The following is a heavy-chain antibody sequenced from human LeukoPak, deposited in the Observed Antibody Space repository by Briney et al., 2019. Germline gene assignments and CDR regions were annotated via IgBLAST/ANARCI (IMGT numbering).Heavy chain of an antibody. CDR1: GFIFGDYA. Sequence: GGSLRLFCTASGFIFGDYAMRWLRQALGKGLEWVGFIRSKAYGGTPEYAASVKDRFTISRDDSKSIAYQQMNSLKTEDTAVYYCTRVGGIAASRARYYYYVMDVWGKGATVTVSS. CDR2: IRSKAYGGTP. CDR3: TRVGGIAASRARYYYYVMDV. V-gene: IGHV3-49*03. J-gene: IGHJ6*04. D-gene: IGHD6-13*01.